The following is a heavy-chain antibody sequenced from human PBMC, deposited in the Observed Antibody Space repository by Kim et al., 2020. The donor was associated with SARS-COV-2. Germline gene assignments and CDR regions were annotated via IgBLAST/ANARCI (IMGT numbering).Heavy chain of an antibody. Sequence: TNYNPSLKSRVTISVDTSKNQFSLKLSSVTAADTAVYYCARDLGQQPFDYWGQGTLVTVSS. J-gene: IGHJ4*02. CDR2: T. V-gene: IGHV4-59*01. D-gene: IGHD1-1*01. CDR3: ARDLGQQPFDY.